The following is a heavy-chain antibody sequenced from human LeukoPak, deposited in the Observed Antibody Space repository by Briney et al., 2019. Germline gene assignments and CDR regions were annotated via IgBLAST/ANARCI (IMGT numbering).Heavy chain of an antibody. Sequence: GGSLRPSCAASGFTFSNYWMSWVRQAPGKGLEWVANIKEDGSEKYYVDSVKGRFTISRDNAKNSLYLQMNSLRAEDTAVYYCARDGSSFDYWGQGTLVTVSS. CDR1: GFTFSNYW. D-gene: IGHD2-15*01. CDR3: ARDGSSFDY. J-gene: IGHJ4*02. V-gene: IGHV3-7*01. CDR2: IKEDGSEK.